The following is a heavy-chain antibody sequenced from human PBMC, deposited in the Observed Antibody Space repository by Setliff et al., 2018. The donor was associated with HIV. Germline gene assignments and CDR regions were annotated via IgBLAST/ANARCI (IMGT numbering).Heavy chain of an antibody. CDR2: VHDRGGT. V-gene: IGHV4-39*02. J-gene: IGHJ6*02. CDR1: GGSISDTSYY. Sequence: SETLSLTCTVSGGSISDTSYYWAWIRQPPGKGLEWIGGVHDRGGTYTNPSLKSRVTLSVDTSKTHFFLKLNSVTVADTATYYCARGLSVYSYAKISYSRGMDFWGQGTTVTVSS. D-gene: IGHD3-16*01. CDR3: ARGLSVYSYAKISYSRGMDF.